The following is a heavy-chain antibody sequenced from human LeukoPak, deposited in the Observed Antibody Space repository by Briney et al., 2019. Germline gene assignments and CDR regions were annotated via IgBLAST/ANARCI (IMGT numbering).Heavy chain of an antibody. CDR2: INWNGGST. Sequence: RPGGSLRLSCAASGFTFYDYGMSWVRQAPGKGLEWVSGINWNGGSTGYADSVKGRFTISRDNSKNTLYLQMNSLRAEDTAVYYCAKNIGALGCSPNDYWGQGTLVTVSS. CDR1: GFTFYDYG. V-gene: IGHV3-20*04. D-gene: IGHD4/OR15-4a*01. CDR3: AKNIGALGCSPNDY. J-gene: IGHJ4*02.